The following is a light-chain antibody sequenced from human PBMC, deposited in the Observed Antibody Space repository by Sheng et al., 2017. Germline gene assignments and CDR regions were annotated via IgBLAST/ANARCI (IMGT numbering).Light chain of an antibody. CDR3: QQTFNTPWT. J-gene: IGKJ1*01. CDR1: HTINKY. CDR2: GVS. V-gene: IGKV1-39*01. Sequence: IQMTQSPSSLSASVGDRVTITCRASHTINKYLNWYQQKPGKAPKLLIYGVSSLQSGVPTRFSGSGSGTDFTLTISSLQPEDFATYYCQQTFNTPWTFGQGSEVDIK.